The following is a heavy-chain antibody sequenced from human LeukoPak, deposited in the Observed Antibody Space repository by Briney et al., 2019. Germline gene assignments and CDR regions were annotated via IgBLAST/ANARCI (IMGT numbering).Heavy chain of an antibody. D-gene: IGHD2-15*01. CDR2: INPNSGGT. V-gene: IGHV1-2*02. CDR1: GYTFTGYY. J-gene: IGHJ4*02. CDR3: ARGYCSGGSCYPNPFDY. Sequence: ASVKVSCKASGYTFTGYYMHWVRQAPGQGLEWMGWINPNSGGTNYAQKFQGRVTMTRDTSISTAYMELSRLRSDDTAVYYCARGYCSGGSCYPNPFDYWGQGTLVTVSS.